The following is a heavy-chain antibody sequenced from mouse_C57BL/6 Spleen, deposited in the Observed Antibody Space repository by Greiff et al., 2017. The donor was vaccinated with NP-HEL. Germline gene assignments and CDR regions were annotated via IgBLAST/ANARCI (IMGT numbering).Heavy chain of an antibody. J-gene: IGHJ1*03. V-gene: IGHV1-52*01. Sequence: QVQLQQPGAELVRPGSSVKLSCKASGYTFTSYWMHWVKQRPIQGLEWIGNIDPSDSETPYNQKFKDKATLTVDKSSSTAYMQLSSLTSEDAAVYYCARRYGYCDVWGTGTTVTVSS. CDR2: IDPSDSET. CDR3: ARRYGYCDV. CDR1: GYTFTSYW.